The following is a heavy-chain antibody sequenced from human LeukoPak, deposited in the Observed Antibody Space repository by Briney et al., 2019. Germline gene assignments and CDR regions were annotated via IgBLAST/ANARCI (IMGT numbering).Heavy chain of an antibody. D-gene: IGHD4-17*01. V-gene: IGHV3-49*04. CDR1: GFTFGDYA. CDR2: IAGETYGGTA. CDR3: TRETTVSS. Sequence: GGSLRLSCTASGFTFGDYAMTWVRQAPGKGLEWVGFIAGETYGGTAEYAASVKGRYTISRDDSKSIAYLQMNSLKTEDTAVYYCTRETTVSSWGQGTLVTVSS. J-gene: IGHJ4*02.